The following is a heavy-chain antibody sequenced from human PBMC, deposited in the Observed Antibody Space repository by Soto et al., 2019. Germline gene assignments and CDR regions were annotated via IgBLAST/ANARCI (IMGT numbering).Heavy chain of an antibody. J-gene: IGHJ5*02. CDR3: AKDYVRGAIFDGFDP. Sequence: EVKLLESGGGLVQPGGSLRLSCAASGFTLSDYAMSWVRQAPGKGLEWVSTISGSGGSTYYADSVKGRFTISRDNSKNTLYLQMNSLRAEDTAVYYCAKDYVRGAIFDGFDPWGQGTLVTVSS. D-gene: IGHD3-3*01. V-gene: IGHV3-23*01. CDR1: GFTLSDYA. CDR2: ISGSGGST.